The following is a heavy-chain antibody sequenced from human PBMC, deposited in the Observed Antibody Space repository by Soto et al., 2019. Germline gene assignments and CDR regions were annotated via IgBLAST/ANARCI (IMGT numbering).Heavy chain of an antibody. CDR2: VVGDSSET. D-gene: IGHD4-4*01. CDR3: AKRRDGYSFDY. Sequence: GGSLRLSCAASGFSFSNFAMTWVRQAPGKGLECVSGVVGDSSETHYADSVKGRFTISKDYSKNTLYLQMNSLRADDTAVYYCAKRRDGYSFDYWGQGTLVTVSS. V-gene: IGHV3-23*01. CDR1: GFSFSNFA. J-gene: IGHJ4*02.